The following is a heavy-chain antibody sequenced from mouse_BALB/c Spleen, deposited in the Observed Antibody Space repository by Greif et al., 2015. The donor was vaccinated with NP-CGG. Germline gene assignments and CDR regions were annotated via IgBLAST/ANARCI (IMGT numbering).Heavy chain of an antibody. Sequence: EVQRVESGGGLVQPKGSLKLSCAASGFTFNTYAMNWVRQAPGKGLEWVARIRSKSNNYATYYADSVKDRFTISRDDSQSMLYLQMNNLKTEDTAMYYCVRLYYGYWYFDVWGAGTTVTVSS. CDR1: GFTFNTYA. D-gene: IGHD1-1*01. CDR2: IRSKSNNYAT. CDR3: VRLYYGYWYFDV. J-gene: IGHJ1*01. V-gene: IGHV10-1*02.